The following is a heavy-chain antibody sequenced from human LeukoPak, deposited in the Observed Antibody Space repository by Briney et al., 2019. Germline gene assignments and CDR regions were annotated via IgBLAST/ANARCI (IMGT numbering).Heavy chain of an antibody. J-gene: IGHJ4*02. V-gene: IGHV3-21*01. CDR3: AGGAVAGTSIDY. Sequence: GGSLRLSCAASGFTFSSYSMNWVRQAPGKGLEWVSSISSSSSYIYYADSVKGRFTISRDNAKNSLYLQMNSLRAEDTAVYYCAGGAVAGTSIDYWGQGTLVTVSS. CDR1: GFTFSSYS. D-gene: IGHD6-19*01. CDR2: ISSSSSYI.